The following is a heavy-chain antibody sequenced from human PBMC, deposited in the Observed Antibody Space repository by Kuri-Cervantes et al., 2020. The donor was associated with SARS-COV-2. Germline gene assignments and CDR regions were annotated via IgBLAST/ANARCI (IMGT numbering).Heavy chain of an antibody. D-gene: IGHD6-13*01. Sequence: ETLSLTCIASGFLFSSYEMNWVRQAPGKGLEWVANIKQDGSEKYYVDSVKGRFTISRDNAKNSLYLQMNSLRAEDTAVYYCARDPAAGLYYYYMDVWGKGTTVTVSS. CDR2: IKQDGSEK. V-gene: IGHV3-7*01. J-gene: IGHJ6*03. CDR3: ARDPAAGLYYYYMDV. CDR1: GFLFSSYE.